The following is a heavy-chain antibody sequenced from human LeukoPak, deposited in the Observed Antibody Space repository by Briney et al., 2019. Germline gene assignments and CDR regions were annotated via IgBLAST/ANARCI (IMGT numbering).Heavy chain of an antibody. V-gene: IGHV4-59*08. J-gene: IGHJ4*02. CDR1: GGSISDFY. Sequence: PPETLSLTCTVYGGSISDFYWRWLRQPPGKGLEWMGYIYYTGSNNYNPSLKSRATISNNATKNHFSLKLSSVTAADSPLYYCTRQRFLDYYFDYWGEGTLVTVSS. D-gene: IGHD3/OR15-3a*01. CDR3: TRQRFLDYYFDY. CDR2: IYYTGSN.